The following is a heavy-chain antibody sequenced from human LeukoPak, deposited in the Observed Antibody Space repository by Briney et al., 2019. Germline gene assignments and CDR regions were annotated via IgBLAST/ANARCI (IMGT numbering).Heavy chain of an antibody. CDR2: ISYDGSNK. CDR1: GFTFSSYA. CDR3: AREEGIAVAGRGFDY. V-gene: IGHV3-30-3*01. J-gene: IGHJ4*02. Sequence: PGRSLRLSCAASGFTFSSYAMHWVRQAPGKGLEWVAVISYDGSNKYYADSVKGRFTISRDNSKNTLYLQMNGLRAEDTAVYYCAREEGIAVAGRGFDYWGQGTLVTVSS. D-gene: IGHD6-19*01.